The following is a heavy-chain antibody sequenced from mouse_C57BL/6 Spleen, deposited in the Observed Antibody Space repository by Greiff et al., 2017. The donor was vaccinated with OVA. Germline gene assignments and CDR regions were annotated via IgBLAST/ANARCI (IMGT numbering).Heavy chain of an antibody. J-gene: IGHJ3*01. CDR3: ASRYDVAWFAY. Sequence: VQLQQPGAELVKPGASVKLSCKASGYTFPSSWMQWVKQRPGQGLEWIGEIDPSDSYTNYNQKFKGKATLTVDTSSSTAYMQLSSLTSEDSAVYYCASRYDVAWFAYWGQGTLVTVSA. CDR1: GYTFPSSW. V-gene: IGHV1-50*01. CDR2: IDPSDSYT. D-gene: IGHD2-12*01.